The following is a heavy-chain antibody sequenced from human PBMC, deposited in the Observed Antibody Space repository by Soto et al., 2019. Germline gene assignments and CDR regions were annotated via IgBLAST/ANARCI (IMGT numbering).Heavy chain of an antibody. CDR2: ISGSGDAT. V-gene: IGHV3-23*01. CDR1: GFTFTDYA. CDR3: AKEKEYSYAFYLGTYVEY. D-gene: IGHD5-18*01. J-gene: IGHJ4*02. Sequence: EVQVLESGGGLGQPGGSLRLSCAASGFTFTDYAMTWVRQAPGKGLEWVSAISGSGDATYYADSVKGRFTISRDNSKNALYLQITSLRVDDTAIYYCAKEKEYSYAFYLGTYVEYWGQGTLVTVSS.